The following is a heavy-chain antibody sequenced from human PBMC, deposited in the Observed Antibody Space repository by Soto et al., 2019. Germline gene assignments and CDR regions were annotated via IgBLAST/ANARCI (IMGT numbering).Heavy chain of an antibody. CDR1: GGSISSSNW. D-gene: IGHD6-6*01. J-gene: IGHJ6*02. V-gene: IGHV4-4*02. CDR2: IYHSGNT. CDR3: ARGSSIAGPYYGMDV. Sequence: SETLSLTCAVSGGSISSSNWWSWVRQPPGKGLEWIGEIYHSGNTNYNPSLKSRVTMAVDKSRNQFSLKLSSVTAADTAVYYCARGSSIAGPYYGMDVWGQGTTVTVSS.